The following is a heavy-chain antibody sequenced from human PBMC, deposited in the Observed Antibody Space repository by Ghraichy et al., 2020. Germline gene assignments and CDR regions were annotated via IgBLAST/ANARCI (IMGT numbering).Heavy chain of an antibody. D-gene: IGHD1-26*01. CDR3: ARDHSGTGTYYFAYEF. J-gene: IGHJ4*02. Sequence: GGSLRLSCTASGFIFSAYAMNWVRQVPGKGLEWVSYIGTSSDGIYYADSVRGRFTVSRDNAKNALYLQMNSLRDKDTAAYYCARDHSGTGTYYFAYEFWGQGTLVTVSS. CDR2: IGTSSDGI. CDR1: GFIFSAYA. V-gene: IGHV3-48*02.